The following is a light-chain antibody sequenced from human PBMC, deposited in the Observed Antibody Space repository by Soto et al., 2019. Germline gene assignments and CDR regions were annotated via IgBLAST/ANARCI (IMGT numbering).Light chain of an antibody. Sequence: QLVLTQSSPASASLGSSVKLTCTLSSGHNNYIIAWHQQQPGKAPRYLMKIEGSGSFNKGSGVPDRFSGYRSGTDRYLTISNVQFDDEADYYCETWDSNAWVFGGGTKLTVL. CDR3: ETWDSNAWV. J-gene: IGLJ3*02. V-gene: IGLV4-60*02. CDR2: IEGSGSF. CDR1: SGHNNYI.